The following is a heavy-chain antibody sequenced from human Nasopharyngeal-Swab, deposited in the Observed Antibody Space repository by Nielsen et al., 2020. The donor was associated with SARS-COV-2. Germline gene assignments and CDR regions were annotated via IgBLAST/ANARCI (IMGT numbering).Heavy chain of an antibody. Sequence: GSLRLSCTVSGGSISSYYWSWIRQPPGKGLEWIGYIYYSGSTNYNPSLKSRVTISVDTSKNQFTLKLSSATAADTAVYYCARSPGRQQWLVQEDWFDPWGQGTLVTVS. J-gene: IGHJ5*02. CDR3: ARSPGRQQWLVQEDWFDP. V-gene: IGHV4-59*13. CDR2: IYYSGST. D-gene: IGHD6-19*01. CDR1: GGSISSYY.